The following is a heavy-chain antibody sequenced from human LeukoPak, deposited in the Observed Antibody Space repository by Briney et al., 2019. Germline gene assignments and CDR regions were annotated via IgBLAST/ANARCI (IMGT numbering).Heavy chain of an antibody. Sequence: GGSLRLSCAASGFTFNRFGMHWVRQAPGKGLEWVAFISDNGDNKYYDYSVEGRFTNSRDNSKNTLYLHMNSLRVEDTAVYYCAKDLGGTPGNYYYYMDVWGKGTTVTVSS. V-gene: IGHV3-30*18. CDR3: AKDLGGTPGNYYYYMDV. CDR1: GFTFNRFG. D-gene: IGHD3-16*01. J-gene: IGHJ6*03. CDR2: ISDNGDNK.